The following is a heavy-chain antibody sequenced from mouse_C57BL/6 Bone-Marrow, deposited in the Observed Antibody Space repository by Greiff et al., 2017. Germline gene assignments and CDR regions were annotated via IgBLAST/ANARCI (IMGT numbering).Heavy chain of an antibody. CDR2: IYPRDGST. Sequence: LQESGPELVKPGASVKLSCKASGYTFTSYDINWVKQRPGQGLEWIGWIYPRDGSTKYNEKFKGKATVTVDTSASTAYMELHSLTSEDSAVYFGARDYGSSYWYFDVWGTGTTVTGSS. D-gene: IGHD1-1*01. CDR1: GYTFTSYD. J-gene: IGHJ1*03. V-gene: IGHV1-85*01. CDR3: ARDYGSSYWYFDV.